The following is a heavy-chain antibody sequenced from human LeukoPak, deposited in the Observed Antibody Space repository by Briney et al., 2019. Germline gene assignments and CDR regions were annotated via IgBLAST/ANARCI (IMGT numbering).Heavy chain of an antibody. CDR1: GGTFSSYA. CDR2: IIPIFGTA. Sequence: SVKVSCTASGGTFSSYAISWVRQAPGQGLEWMGGIIPIFGTANYAQKFQGRVTITADESTSTAYMELSSLRSEDTAVYYCARDLGDIVVVPAAIGDYYYYGMDVWGQGTTVTVSS. CDR3: ARDLGDIVVVPAAIGDYYYYGMDV. J-gene: IGHJ6*02. V-gene: IGHV1-69*13. D-gene: IGHD2-2*01.